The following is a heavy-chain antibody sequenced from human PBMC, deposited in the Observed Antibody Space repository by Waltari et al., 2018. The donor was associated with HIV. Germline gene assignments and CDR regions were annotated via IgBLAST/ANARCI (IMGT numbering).Heavy chain of an antibody. D-gene: IGHD1-1*01. CDR3: ARGCHKMSTTEFDI. Sequence: QVQLVQSEAEVKQPGSSVTVACRTFGGTFKTFAITWMRQAPGQGPQWLGGVIPILGSPNYSRQFHDRVTITADMSNFTSYMELRHLTVADTAIYYCARGCHKMSTTEFDIWGQGTKVTVSS. CDR2: VIPILGSP. V-gene: IGHV1-69*06. J-gene: IGHJ3*02. CDR1: GGTFKTFA.